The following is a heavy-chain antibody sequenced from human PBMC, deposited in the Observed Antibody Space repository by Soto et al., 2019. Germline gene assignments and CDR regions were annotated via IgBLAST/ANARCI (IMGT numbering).Heavy chain of an antibody. D-gene: IGHD3-10*01. CDR2: ISYDGSNK. V-gene: IGHV3-30*18. J-gene: IGHJ4*02. CDR3: SKGSTMVRGVHFDY. Sequence: GGSLRLSCAASGFTFSSYGIHWVRQAPGKGLEWVAVISYDGSNKYYADSVKGRFTISRDNSKNTLYLQMNSLRAEDTAVYYCSKGSTMVRGVHFDYWGQGT. CDR1: GFTFSSYG.